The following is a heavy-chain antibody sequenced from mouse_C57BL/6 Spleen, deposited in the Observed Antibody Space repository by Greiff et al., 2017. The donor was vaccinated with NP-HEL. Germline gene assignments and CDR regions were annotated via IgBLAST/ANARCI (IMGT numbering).Heavy chain of an antibody. CDR2: IDPENGDT. Sequence: EVKVVESGAELVRPGASVKLSCTASGFNIKDDYMHWVKQRPEQGLEWIGWIDPENGDTEYASKFQGKATITADTSSNTAYLQLSSLTSEDTAVYYCTTPHYYGSSYEDYWGQGTTLTVSS. CDR1: GFNIKDDY. V-gene: IGHV14-4*01. D-gene: IGHD1-1*01. CDR3: TTPHYYGSSYEDY. J-gene: IGHJ2*01.